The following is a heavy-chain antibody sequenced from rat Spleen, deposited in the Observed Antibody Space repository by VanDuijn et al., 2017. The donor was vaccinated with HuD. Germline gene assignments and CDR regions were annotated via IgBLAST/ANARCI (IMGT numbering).Heavy chain of an antibody. Sequence: EVQLVESDGGLVQPGRSLKVSCAASGFTFSDYYMAWVRQAPTKGLEWVATISYDGSGNYYRDSVKGRFTISRDNAKNTLYLQMDSLRSEDTATYFCARHVFWYFDFWGPGTMVTVSS. J-gene: IGHJ1*01. V-gene: IGHV5-29*01. CDR1: GFTFSDYY. CDR3: ARHVFWYFDF. CDR2: ISYDGSGN.